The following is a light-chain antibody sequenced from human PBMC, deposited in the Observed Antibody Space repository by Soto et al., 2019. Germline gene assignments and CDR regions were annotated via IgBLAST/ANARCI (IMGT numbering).Light chain of an antibody. Sequence: QSALTQPASVSRSPGQSITISCTGTSSGVDGYNYVSWYQQHPGKAPKLMIYDVSNRPSGVSIRFSGSTSGNTASLTISGLQAEDETDYYCSSYTSSSTLAFGGGTKVTVL. CDR1: SSGVDGYNY. CDR2: DVS. V-gene: IGLV2-14*01. CDR3: SSYTSSSTLA. J-gene: IGLJ2*01.